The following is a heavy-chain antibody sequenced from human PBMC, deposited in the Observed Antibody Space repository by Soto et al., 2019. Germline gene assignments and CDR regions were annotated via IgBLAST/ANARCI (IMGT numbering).Heavy chain of an antibody. CDR3: AKDRGLAESGIWSRCSSGRDV. CDR2: ISYDGSSK. V-gene: IGHV3-30*18. D-gene: IGHD1-26*01. J-gene: IGHJ6*02. CDR1: GFTLTNHG. Sequence: QVPLLESGGGVVQPGRSLRRSCVASGFTLTNHGMHWVRQAPGQWLEWWVVISYDGSSKYYGDSVRGRFTISRDNSKNTLFLEMKSLRSEATAVYYWAKDRGLAESGIWSRCSSGRDVWGQGTTVTVS.